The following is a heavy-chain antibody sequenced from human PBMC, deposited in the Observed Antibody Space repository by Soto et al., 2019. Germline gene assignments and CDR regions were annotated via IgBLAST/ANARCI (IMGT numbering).Heavy chain of an antibody. D-gene: IGHD2-2*01. Sequence: QVQLVQSGAEVKKPGSSVKVSCKASGGTFSSYAISWVRQAPGQGLEWMGGIIPIFGTANYAQKFQGRVTITAHESTSTAYMELSSLRSEDTAVYYCAAKDIVVVPAARNYYYYYGMDVWGQGTTVTVSS. CDR2: IIPIFGTA. J-gene: IGHJ6*02. CDR3: AAKDIVVVPAARNYYYYYGMDV. V-gene: IGHV1-69*01. CDR1: GGTFSSYA.